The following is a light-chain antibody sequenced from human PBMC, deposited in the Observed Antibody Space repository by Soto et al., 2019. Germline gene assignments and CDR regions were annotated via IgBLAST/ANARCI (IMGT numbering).Light chain of an antibody. CDR2: SNN. V-gene: IGLV1-44*01. CDR3: AAWDDSLDNYV. CDR1: TSNIGSNT. Sequence: QSVLTQPPSASGTPGQRVTISCSGGTSNIGSNTVNWYQQLPGTAPKLLIYSNNQRPSGVPDRFSGSKSGTSASLAISGLQSEDEADYYCAAWDDSLDNYVFGTGSKV. J-gene: IGLJ1*01.